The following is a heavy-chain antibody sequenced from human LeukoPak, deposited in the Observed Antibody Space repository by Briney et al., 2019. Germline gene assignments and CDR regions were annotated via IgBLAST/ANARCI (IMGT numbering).Heavy chain of an antibody. CDR2: INYSGST. CDR3: ARGRSRYCSSTGCLRGMDV. D-gene: IGHD2-2*01. CDR1: GGSFSDYY. J-gene: IGHJ6*02. Sequence: PSETLSLTCAVYGGSFSDYYWSWIRQPPGKGLEWIGEINYSGSTNYNPSLKSRVTISVDTSENQFSLKLSSVTAADTAVYYCARGRSRYCSSTGCLRGMDVWGQGTTVTVSS. V-gene: IGHV4-34*01.